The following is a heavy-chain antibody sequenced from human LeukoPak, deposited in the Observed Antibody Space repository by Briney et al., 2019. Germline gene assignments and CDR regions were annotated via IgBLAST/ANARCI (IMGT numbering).Heavy chain of an antibody. CDR1: GFTFSSYS. CDR2: ISSGSGTI. Sequence: GGSLRLSCAASGFTFSSYSMNWVRQAPGTGLEWVSFISSGSGTIYYADSVKGRFTISRDNAKNSLFLHMNNLRDEDTAVYYCVRLTGSGYYYFDYWGQGTLVTVSS. CDR3: VRLTGSGYYYFDY. D-gene: IGHD3-22*01. J-gene: IGHJ4*02. V-gene: IGHV3-48*02.